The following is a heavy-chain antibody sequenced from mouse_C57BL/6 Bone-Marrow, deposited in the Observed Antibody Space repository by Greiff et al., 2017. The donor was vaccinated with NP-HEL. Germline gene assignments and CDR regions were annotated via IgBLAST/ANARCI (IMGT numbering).Heavy chain of an antibody. CDR2: IYPGDGDN. V-gene: IGHV1-82*01. CDR1: GYAFSSSW. Sequence: QVQLQQSGPELVKPGASVKISCKASGYAFSSSWMNWVKQRPGKGLEWIGRIYPGDGDNNYNGKFKGKATLTADKSSSTAYMQLSSLAAEDSAVYFCASPLDGFAYWGQGTLVTVSA. CDR3: ASPLDGFAY. J-gene: IGHJ3*01.